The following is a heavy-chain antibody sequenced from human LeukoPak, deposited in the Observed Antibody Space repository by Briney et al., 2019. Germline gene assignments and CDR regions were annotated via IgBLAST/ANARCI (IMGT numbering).Heavy chain of an antibody. D-gene: IGHD5-18*01. J-gene: IGHJ5*02. V-gene: IGHV4-59*08. CDR2: ISYSGRT. CDR3: ARRSGYTSGYRVVSWFDP. CDR1: GDSISSYY. Sequence: SETLSLTCTVSGDSISSYYWSWIRQPPGKGLEWIGYISYSGRTSYNPSLRSRVTISIDTSRNQFSLKLRSVTAADTAVYYCARRSGYTSGYRVVSWFDPWGQGTLVTVSS.